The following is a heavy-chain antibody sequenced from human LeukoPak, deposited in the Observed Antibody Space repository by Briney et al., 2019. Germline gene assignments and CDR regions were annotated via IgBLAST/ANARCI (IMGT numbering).Heavy chain of an antibody. Sequence: GGSLRLSCAASGFTFSNFGMYWVRQAPGKGLEWVSAISGSGGSTYYADSVKGRFTISRDNSKNTLYLQMNSLRAEDTAVYYCAKAGDYSNSYFDYWGQGTLVTVSS. CDR3: AKAGDYSNSYFDY. CDR2: ISGSGGST. V-gene: IGHV3-23*01. D-gene: IGHD4-11*01. J-gene: IGHJ4*02. CDR1: GFTFSNFG.